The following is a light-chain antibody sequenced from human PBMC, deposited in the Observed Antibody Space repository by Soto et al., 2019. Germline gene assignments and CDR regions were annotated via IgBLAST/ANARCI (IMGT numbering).Light chain of an antibody. CDR2: GAS. CDR3: HQYDNGPYT. Sequence: EIVMTQSPATLSVSPGERATLSCRASQSVSSNVAWYPQIPGQAPRLLIYGASTRATGIPVRFSGSGSGTEFTLTISRLQSEDFAVYYCHQYDNGPYTFGQGTKVEI. V-gene: IGKV3-15*01. CDR1: QSVSSN. J-gene: IGKJ2*01.